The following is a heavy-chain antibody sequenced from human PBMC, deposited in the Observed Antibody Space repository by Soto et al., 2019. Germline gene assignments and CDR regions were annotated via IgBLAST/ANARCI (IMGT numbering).Heavy chain of an antibody. CDR1: GFTFSSYS. V-gene: IGHV3-21*01. CDR2: ISSSSSYI. CDR3: ARDYYGSGSYDFDY. J-gene: IGHJ4*02. Sequence: GESLKISCAASGFTFSSYSMNWVRQAPGKGLEWVSSISSSSSYIYYADSVKGRFTISRDNAKSSLYLQMNSLRAEDTAVYYCARDYYGSGSYDFDYWGQGTLVTVSS. D-gene: IGHD3-10*01.